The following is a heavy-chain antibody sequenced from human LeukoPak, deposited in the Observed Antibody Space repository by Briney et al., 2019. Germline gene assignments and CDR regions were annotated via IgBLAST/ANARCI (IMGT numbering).Heavy chain of an antibody. D-gene: IGHD7-27*01. J-gene: IGHJ4*02. CDR1: GGSVSVYY. CDR2: IYHTGST. CDR3: ASRKLGNDY. V-gene: IGHV4-59*02. Sequence: SETLSLTCTISGGSVSVYYWSWIRQSPGKGLEWIGYIYHTGSTSYSPSLKSRVTISADTSQNHFSLKLVSVTAADTAVYYCASRKLGNDYWGQGTLVTVSS.